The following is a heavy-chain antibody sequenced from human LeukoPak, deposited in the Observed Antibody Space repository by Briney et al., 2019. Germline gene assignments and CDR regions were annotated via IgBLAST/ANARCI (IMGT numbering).Heavy chain of an antibody. J-gene: IGHJ6*03. CDR2: ISSSSSYI. Sequence: GGSLRLSCAASGFTFSSYSMNWVRQAPGKGLEWVSSISSSSSYIYYADSVKGRFTISRDNAKNSLYLQLNSLKTEDTAVYYCTRARFGSSWTGGGHCYYYYMDVWGKGTTVTISS. V-gene: IGHV3-21*03. CDR3: TRARFGSSWTGGGHCYYYYMDV. CDR1: GFTFSSYS. D-gene: IGHD6-13*01.